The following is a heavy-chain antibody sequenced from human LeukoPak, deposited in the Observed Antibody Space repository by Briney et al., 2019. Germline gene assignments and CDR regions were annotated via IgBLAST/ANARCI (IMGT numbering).Heavy chain of an antibody. CDR1: GGSISSGGYY. V-gene: IGHV4-31*03. CDR3: ARHFSGAAAPLPFDY. J-gene: IGHJ4*02. D-gene: IGHD6-13*01. CDR2: IYSSGTT. Sequence: SETLSLTCTVSGGSISSGGYYCTWIRQPPGKGLEWIGYIYSSGTTYYNPSLKSRVSISLDASKNQFSLHLSSLTAADTAVYYCARHFSGAAAPLPFDYWGQGTLVTVSS.